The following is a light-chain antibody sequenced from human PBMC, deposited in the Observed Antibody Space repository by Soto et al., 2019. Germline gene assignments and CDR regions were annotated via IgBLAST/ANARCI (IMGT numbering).Light chain of an antibody. Sequence: DIQMTQSPSSLSASVGDRVTITCRASQGISNYLAWYQQKPGKVPKLLIYAASTLQSGVPSRFSDSGSGTDFTLTSSSLQPEDVATYFCQKYNSAPRTFGQGTKVEIK. CDR1: QGISNY. J-gene: IGKJ1*01. V-gene: IGKV1-27*01. CDR3: QKYNSAPRT. CDR2: AAS.